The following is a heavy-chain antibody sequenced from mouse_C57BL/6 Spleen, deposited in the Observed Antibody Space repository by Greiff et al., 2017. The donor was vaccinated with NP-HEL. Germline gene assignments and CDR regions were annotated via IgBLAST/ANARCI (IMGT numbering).Heavy chain of an antibody. CDR2: ISYRGST. CDR1: GYSITSGYG. CDR3: ARTARIKY. D-gene: IGHD1-2*01. V-gene: IGHV3-2*02. Sequence: DVKLQESGPGLVKPSQSLSLTCTVTGYSITSGYGWNWIRPFPGTTLEWMGYISYRGSTNYNPSLKSRISITRDTSKNQFFRQLNSVTPEDPATYYCARTARIKYWGQGTTLTVSA. J-gene: IGHJ2*01.